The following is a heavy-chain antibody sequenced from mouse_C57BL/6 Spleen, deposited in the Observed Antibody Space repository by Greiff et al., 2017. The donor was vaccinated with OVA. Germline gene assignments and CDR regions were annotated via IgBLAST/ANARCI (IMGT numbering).Heavy chain of an antibody. CDR3: TTYYGRSYFDY. D-gene: IGHD1-1*01. V-gene: IGHV1-15*01. CDR1: GYTFTDYE. Sequence: QVQLQQSGAELVRPGASVTLSCKASGYTFTDYEMHWVKQTPVHGLEWIGAIDPETGGTAYNQKFKGKAILTADKSSSTAYMELRSLTSEDSAVYYCTTYYGRSYFDYWGQGTTLTVSS. CDR2: IDPETGGT. J-gene: IGHJ2*01.